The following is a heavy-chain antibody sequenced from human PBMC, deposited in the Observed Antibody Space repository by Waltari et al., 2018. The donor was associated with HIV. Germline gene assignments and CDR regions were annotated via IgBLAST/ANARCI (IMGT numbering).Heavy chain of an antibody. V-gene: IGHV3-66*01. D-gene: IGHD6-13*01. CDR3: ARDWAHSSSWSRYYYHGMDV. CDR1: GFTVSSNY. Sequence: EVRLVESGGGLVQPGGSLRLSCAASGFTVSSNYMSWVRQAPGKGVEWVSVIYSAGSTDYADSLKGRFTISRDNSKNTLYLQMNSLRAEDTAVYYCARDWAHSSSWSRYYYHGMDVWGQGTTVTVSS. J-gene: IGHJ6*02. CDR2: IYSAGST.